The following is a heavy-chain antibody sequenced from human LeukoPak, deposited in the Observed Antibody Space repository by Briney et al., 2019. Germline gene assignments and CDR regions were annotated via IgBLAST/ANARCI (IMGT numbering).Heavy chain of an antibody. Sequence: GGSLRLSCAASGFSFSSYVMSWVRQAPGKGLEWVSTISGSGGSTYYADSVKRRFTISRDNPKNTLSLQMNSLRAEDTAVYYRAKGSAYADFWGQGTLVTVSS. CDR3: AKGSAYADF. J-gene: IGHJ4*02. D-gene: IGHD3-3*01. V-gene: IGHV3-23*01. CDR1: GFSFSSYV. CDR2: ISGSGGST.